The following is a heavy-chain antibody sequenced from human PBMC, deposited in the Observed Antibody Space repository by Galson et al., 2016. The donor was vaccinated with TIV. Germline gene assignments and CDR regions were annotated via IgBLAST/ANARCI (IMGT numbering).Heavy chain of an antibody. CDR2: IIPIFRSP. J-gene: IGHJ2*01. V-gene: IGHV1-69*01. D-gene: IGHD6-13*01. CDR1: GGSFSNYA. Sequence: CKASGGSFSNYAINWVRQAPGQGLEWMGGIIPIFRSPNYAQRFQGRVTITADESTSTAFVELRSLRSDDTAVYYCARPSDSSWYFDLWGRGTPVLVSS. CDR3: ARPSDSSWYFDL.